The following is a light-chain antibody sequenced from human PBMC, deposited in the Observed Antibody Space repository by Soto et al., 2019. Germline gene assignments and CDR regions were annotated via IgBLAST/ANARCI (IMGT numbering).Light chain of an antibody. CDR3: SSYTRSNTLRYV. V-gene: IGLV2-14*03. CDR2: DVS. CDR1: SSDVGGYNY. J-gene: IGLJ1*01. Sequence: QSALTQPASVSGSPGRSITMSCTGTSSDVGGYNYVSWYQHHPGKAPKVMIYDVSNRPSGVSNRFSGSKSGNTASLTISGLRAEDEADYYCSSYTRSNTLRYVFGTGTKLTVL.